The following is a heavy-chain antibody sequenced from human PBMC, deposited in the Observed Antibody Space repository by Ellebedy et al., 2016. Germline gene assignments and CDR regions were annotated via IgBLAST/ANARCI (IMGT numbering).Heavy chain of an antibody. CDR3: ATPIIAVAGNFGY. D-gene: IGHD6-19*01. Sequence: GGSLRLSXAASGFTFDDFAMHWVQQAPGKGLEWVSGISWNSGSIGYADSVKGRFTISRDNSKNTLYLQMNSLRAEDTAVYYCATPIIAVAGNFGYWGQGTLVTVSS. J-gene: IGHJ4*02. V-gene: IGHV3-9*01. CDR2: ISWNSGSI. CDR1: GFTFDDFA.